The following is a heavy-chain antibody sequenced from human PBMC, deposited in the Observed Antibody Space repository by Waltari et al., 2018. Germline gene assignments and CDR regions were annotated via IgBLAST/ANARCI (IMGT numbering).Heavy chain of an antibody. CDR3: CSVQVPLAIAN. D-gene: IGHD1-1*01. J-gene: IGHJ4*02. CDR1: GLTFSISA. V-gene: IGHV3-23*01. Sequence: EVQLLESGGGLVQPGGSLRLSCAASGLTFSISAMIWVRQAPGEGREWVSSMSGGGGTTEYADSVEGRFTVSRDNSKNTASLQMDSLRAEDTALYYCCSVQVPLAIANCGQGTLVTVAS. CDR2: MSGGGGTT.